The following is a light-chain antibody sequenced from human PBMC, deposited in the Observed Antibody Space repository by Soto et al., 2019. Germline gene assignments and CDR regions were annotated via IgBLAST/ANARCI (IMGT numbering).Light chain of an antibody. J-gene: IGKJ3*01. CDR2: SAS. CDR3: QESYSTPLFT. Sequence: DIEMTQSPSSLSASVGDRVTITCRASESISTYLTWYQQKPGKAPKLLIYSASTLESGAPSRFSGSGSGTEFSLTISSLQREDFATYFCQESYSTPLFTFGPGTKVDIK. CDR1: ESISTY. V-gene: IGKV1-39*01.